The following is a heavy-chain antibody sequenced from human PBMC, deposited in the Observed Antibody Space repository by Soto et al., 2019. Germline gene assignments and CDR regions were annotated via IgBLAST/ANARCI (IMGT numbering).Heavy chain of an antibody. J-gene: IGHJ6*03. CDR3: ARVRYYGSGSYYYYYYYYMDV. D-gene: IGHD3-10*01. V-gene: IGHV3-7*01. Sequence: VQLVESGGGLVQPGGSLRLSCAASGFTFSSYWMSWVRQAPGKGLEWVANIKQDGSEKYYVDSVKGRFTISRDNAKNSLYLQMNSLRAEDTAVYYCARVRYYGSGSYYYYYYYYMDVWGKGTTVTVSS. CDR2: IKQDGSEK. CDR1: GFTFSSYW.